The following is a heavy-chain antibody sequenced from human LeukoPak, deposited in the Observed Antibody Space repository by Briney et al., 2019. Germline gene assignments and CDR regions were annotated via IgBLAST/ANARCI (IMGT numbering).Heavy chain of an antibody. CDR1: GDSISRYY. D-gene: IGHD7-27*01. V-gene: IGHV4-59*01. Sequence: PSENLSLTCTVSGDSISRYYWSWIRQPPGKGLEWIGYIHNSGSTNHNPSLKSRVTISLDTSKNEFSLKLTSVTAADTAVYHCTRGHWALDSWGQGALVTVSS. CDR2: IHNSGST. J-gene: IGHJ4*02. CDR3: TRGHWALDS.